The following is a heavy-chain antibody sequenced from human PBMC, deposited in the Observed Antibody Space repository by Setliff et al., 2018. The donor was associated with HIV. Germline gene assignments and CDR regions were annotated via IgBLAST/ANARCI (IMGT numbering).Heavy chain of an antibody. CDR1: GASIGRRSDC. V-gene: IGHV4-39*07. J-gene: IGHJ3*02. D-gene: IGHD3-16*02. CDR3: ARDGGLRLGELSSTPQGTFDI. Sequence: KPSETLSLTCTVSGASIGRRSDCWGWIRQPPGKGLEWIGSFYYSWNTYYNPTLKSRVTISVDTSKNQFSLKLSSVTAADTAVYYCARDGGLRLGELSSTPQGTFDIWGQGTMVTVSS. CDR2: FYYSWNT.